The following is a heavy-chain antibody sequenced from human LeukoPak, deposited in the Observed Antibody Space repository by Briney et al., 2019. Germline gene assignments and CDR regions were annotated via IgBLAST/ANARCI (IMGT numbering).Heavy chain of an antibody. Sequence: PSETLSLTCAVYGGSFSGYYWSWIRQPPGKGLGWIGEINHCGSTNYNPSLKSRVTISVDTSKNQFSLKLSSVTAADTAVYYWARGPFNVDTAMVTVPFLDYWGQGTLVTVSS. CDR2: INHCGST. D-gene: IGHD5-18*01. CDR3: ARGPFNVDTAMVTVPFLDY. CDR1: GGSFSGYY. J-gene: IGHJ4*02. V-gene: IGHV4-34*01.